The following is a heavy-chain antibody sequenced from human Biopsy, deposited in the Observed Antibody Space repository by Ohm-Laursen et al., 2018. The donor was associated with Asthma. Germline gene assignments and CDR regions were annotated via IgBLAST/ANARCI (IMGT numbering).Heavy chain of an antibody. J-gene: IGHJ4*02. CDR3: ASELGIGY. Sequence: GSLRLSCSASGFTFSIYYMHWVRQAPGKGLVWVSNIKSDGSSTSYADSVKGRFTISRDNAKHTVYLQMNNLRAEDTAVYYCASELGIGYWGQGILVTVSS. CDR2: IKSDGSST. CDR1: GFTFSIYY. D-gene: IGHD7-27*01. V-gene: IGHV3-74*01.